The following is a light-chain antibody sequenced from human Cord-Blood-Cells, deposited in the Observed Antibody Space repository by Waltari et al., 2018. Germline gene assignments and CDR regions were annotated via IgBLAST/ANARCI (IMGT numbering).Light chain of an antibody. V-gene: IGKV4-1*01. CDR2: WAS. Sequence: DIVMTQCPDSLAVSLGERATINCKSSKSVLYSSNNKNYLAWYQQKPGQPPKLLIYWASTRESGVPDRFSGSGSGTDFTLTISSLQAEDVAVYYCQQYYSTPYSFGQGTKLEIK. CDR3: QQYYSTPYS. CDR1: KSVLYSSNNKNY. J-gene: IGKJ2*03.